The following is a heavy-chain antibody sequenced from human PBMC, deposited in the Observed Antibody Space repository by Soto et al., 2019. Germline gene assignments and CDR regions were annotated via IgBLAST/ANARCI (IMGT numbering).Heavy chain of an antibody. D-gene: IGHD6-6*01. Sequence: ASVKVSCKASGYTFTGYYMHWMRQAPGQGLEWMGWINPNSGGTNYAQKFQGWVTMTRDTSISTAYMELSRLRSDDTAVYYCARGEAARPYYYYYYGMDVWGQGTTVTVS. V-gene: IGHV1-2*04. CDR2: INPNSGGT. J-gene: IGHJ6*02. CDR3: ARGEAARPYYYYYYGMDV. CDR1: GYTFTGYY.